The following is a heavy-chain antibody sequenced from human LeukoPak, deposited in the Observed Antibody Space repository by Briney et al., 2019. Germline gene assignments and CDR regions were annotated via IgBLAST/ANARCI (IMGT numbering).Heavy chain of an antibody. D-gene: IGHD3-10*01. CDR3: ARDRDPGFDY. V-gene: IGHV1-69*13. Sequence: GASVKVSCKASGGTFSSYAIGWVRQAPGQGLEWMGGIIPIFGTANYAQKFQGRVTITADESTSTAYMELSSLRSEDTAVYYCARDRDPGFDYWGQGTLVTVSS. CDR2: IIPIFGTA. J-gene: IGHJ4*02. CDR1: GGTFSSYA.